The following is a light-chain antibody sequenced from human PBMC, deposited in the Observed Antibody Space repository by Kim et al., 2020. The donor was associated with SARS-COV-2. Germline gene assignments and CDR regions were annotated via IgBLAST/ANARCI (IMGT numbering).Light chain of an antibody. CDR2: QDS. Sequence: PGQTASITCSGDKLGDKYACWYQQKPGQSPVLVIYQDSKRPSGIPERFSGSNSGNTATLTISGTQAMDEADYYCQAWDSSTRVFGGGTQLTVL. CDR1: KLGDKY. J-gene: IGLJ2*01. CDR3: QAWDSSTRV. V-gene: IGLV3-1*01.